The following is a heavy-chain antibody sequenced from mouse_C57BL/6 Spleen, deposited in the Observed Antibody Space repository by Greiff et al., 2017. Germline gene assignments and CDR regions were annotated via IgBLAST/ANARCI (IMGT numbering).Heavy chain of an antibody. V-gene: IGHV1-82*01. CDR3: EPGTGYAMDC. CDR1: GYAFSSSW. CDR2: IYPGDGDT. Sequence: VQVVESGPELVKPGASVKISCKASGYAFSSSWMNWVKQRPGKGLEWIGRIYPGDGDTNYNGKFKGKATLTAGKSSSTAYMQLSSLTSEYSAVCFCEPGTGYAMDCWGKGTSVTVSS. J-gene: IGHJ4*01. D-gene: IGHD4-1*01.